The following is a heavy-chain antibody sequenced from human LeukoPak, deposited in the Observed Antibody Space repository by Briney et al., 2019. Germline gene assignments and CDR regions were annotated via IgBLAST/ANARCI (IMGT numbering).Heavy chain of an antibody. CDR1: GYTFTSYG. CDR3: ARGDILTGYTKYYYYYYMDV. Sequence: ASVKVSCKASGYTFTSYGISWVRQAPGQGLEWMGWISAYNGNTNYAQKLQGRVTMTTDTSTSTAYMELRSLRSDDTAVYYCARGDILTGYTKYYYYYYMDVWGKGTTVTISS. CDR2: ISAYNGNT. V-gene: IGHV1-18*01. D-gene: IGHD3-9*01. J-gene: IGHJ6*03.